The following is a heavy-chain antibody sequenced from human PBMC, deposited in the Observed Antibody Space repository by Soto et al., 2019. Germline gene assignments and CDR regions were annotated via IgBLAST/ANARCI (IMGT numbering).Heavy chain of an antibody. Sequence: GGSLRLSCAASGFTFSDYYMSWIRQAPGKGLEWVSYISSSGSTIYYADSVKGRFTISRDNAKNSLYLQMNSLRAEDTAVYYCARDTAGPGEHYYYMAVWGKGTTVTVSS. J-gene: IGHJ6*03. CDR3: ARDTAGPGEHYYYMAV. CDR1: GFTFSDYY. V-gene: IGHV3-11*01. D-gene: IGHD4-17*01. CDR2: ISSSGSTI.